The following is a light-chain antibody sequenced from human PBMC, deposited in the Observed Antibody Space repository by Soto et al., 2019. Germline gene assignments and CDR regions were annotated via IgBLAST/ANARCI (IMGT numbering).Light chain of an antibody. CDR2: QVS. CDR3: SSYSSSSTFYV. V-gene: IGLV2-14*01. CDR1: RSDVGAYNY. Sequence: QSVLTQPASVSGSPGQSIAISCTGTRSDVGAYNYVSWYQQHPGKAPKLMIYQVSNRPSGVSNRFSGSKSGNTASLTISGLQAEDEADYFCSSYSSSSTFYVFGAGTKATVL. J-gene: IGLJ1*01.